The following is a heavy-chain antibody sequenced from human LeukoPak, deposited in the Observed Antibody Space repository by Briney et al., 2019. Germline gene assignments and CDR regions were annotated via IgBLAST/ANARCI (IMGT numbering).Heavy chain of an antibody. CDR2: INHSGST. V-gene: IGHV4-39*07. J-gene: IGHJ4*02. CDR3: ARGPGANLDY. Sequence: PSETLSLTCTVSGGSISSSYYYWGWIRQPPGKGLEWIGEINHSGSTNYNPSLKSRVTISVDTSKNQFSLKLSSVTAADTAVYYCARGPGANLDYWGQGTLVTVSS. D-gene: IGHD1-26*01. CDR1: GGSISSSYYY.